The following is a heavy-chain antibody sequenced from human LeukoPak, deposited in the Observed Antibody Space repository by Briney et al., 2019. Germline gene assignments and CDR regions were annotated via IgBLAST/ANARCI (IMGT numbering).Heavy chain of an antibody. Sequence: GGSLRLSCAASGFSFSSYWMSWIRQAPGKGPEWVASIKQDGTEKFYVDSLKGRFTISKDNAKNSLYLQMNSLGAEDTAVYYCAREEHSKYVYWGQGTLVTVSS. CDR2: IKQDGTEK. J-gene: IGHJ4*02. CDR3: AREEHSKYVY. CDR1: GFSFSSYW. D-gene: IGHD4-11*01. V-gene: IGHV3-7*01.